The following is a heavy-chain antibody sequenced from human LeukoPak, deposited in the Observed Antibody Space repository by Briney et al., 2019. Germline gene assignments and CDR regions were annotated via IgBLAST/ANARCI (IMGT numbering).Heavy chain of an antibody. Sequence: PGGSLRLSCAASGFTFSSYGMHWVRQAPGKGMEWVAVIWYDGSNKYYADSVKGRFTISRDNAKNSLYLQMNSLRAEDTALYYCAKDLYWNYATIGASFDYWGQGTLVTVSS. D-gene: IGHD1-7*01. CDR2: IWYDGSNK. CDR1: GFTFSSYG. V-gene: IGHV3-33*03. CDR3: AKDLYWNYATIGASFDY. J-gene: IGHJ4*02.